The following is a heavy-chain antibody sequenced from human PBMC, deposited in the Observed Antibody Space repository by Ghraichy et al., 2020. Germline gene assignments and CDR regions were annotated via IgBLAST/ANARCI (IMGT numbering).Heavy chain of an antibody. D-gene: IGHD3-10*01. CDR3: ASVSRTRHYYGSGSYKYGMDV. Sequence: SETLSLTCAVHGGSFSAYYWSWIRQPPGKGLEWIGEINHSGGTNYNPSLKSRVTISLDTSKNQFSLKLSSVTAADTAVYYCASVSRTRHYYGSGSYKYGMDVWGQGTTVTVSS. CDR1: GGSFSAYY. CDR2: INHSGGT. V-gene: IGHV4-34*01. J-gene: IGHJ6*02.